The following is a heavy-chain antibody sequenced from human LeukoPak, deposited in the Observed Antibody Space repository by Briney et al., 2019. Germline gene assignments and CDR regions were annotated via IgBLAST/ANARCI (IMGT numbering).Heavy chain of an antibody. D-gene: IGHD2-2*01. J-gene: IGHJ3*02. CDR3: ARSRVVPAAIGGDAFDI. Sequence: PSETLSLTCTVSGGSISSSSYYWGWIRQPPGKGLEWIGSIYYSGSTYYNPSLKSRVTISVDTSKNQFSLKLSSVTAADTAVYYCARSRVVPAAIGGDAFDIWGQGTMVTVSS. V-gene: IGHV4-39*07. CDR2: IYYSGST. CDR1: GGSISSSSYY.